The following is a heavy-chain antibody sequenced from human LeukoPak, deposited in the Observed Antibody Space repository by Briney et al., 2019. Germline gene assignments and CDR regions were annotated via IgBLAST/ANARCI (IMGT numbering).Heavy chain of an antibody. J-gene: IGHJ6*03. D-gene: IGHD4-17*01. V-gene: IGHV4-39*02. Sequence: SETLSLTCTVSGGSISSSSYYWGWIRQPPGKGLEWIGSIYYSGSTYYNPSLKSRVTISVDTSKNQFSLKLSSVTAADTAVYYCARDATTHRPSAYYYYYMDVWGKGTTVTVSS. CDR2: IYYSGST. CDR1: GGSISSSSYY. CDR3: ARDATTHRPSAYYYYYMDV.